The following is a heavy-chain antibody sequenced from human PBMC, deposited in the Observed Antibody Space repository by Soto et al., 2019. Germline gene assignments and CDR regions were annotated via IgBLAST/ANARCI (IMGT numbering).Heavy chain of an antibody. V-gene: IGHV4-61*01. CDR1: GGSFSSGSFY. J-gene: IGHJ4*02. D-gene: IGHD6-6*01. CDR3: ARVPLDYSNSHYFDF. CDR2: IYNNRSF. Sequence: SETLSLTCTVSGGSFSSGSFYWSWIRQPKGKALEWIGFIYNNRSFNYNPSLKSRVTMSVDTSKHQFSLKLSSVTAAATAVYYCARVPLDYSNSHYFDFWGQGALVTVSS.